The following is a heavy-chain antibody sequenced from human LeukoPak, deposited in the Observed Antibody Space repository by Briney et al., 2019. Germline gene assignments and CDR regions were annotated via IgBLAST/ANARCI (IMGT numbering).Heavy chain of an antibody. CDR3: ARVPHCSSTSCYTAFDI. J-gene: IGHJ3*02. D-gene: IGHD2-2*02. CDR1: GYTFTSYY. CDR2: INPSGGST. V-gene: IGHV1-46*01. Sequence: GASVKVSCKASGYTFTSYYMHWVRQAPGQGLEWMGIINPSGGSTSYAQKFQGRVTMTRDMSTSTVYMELSSLRSEDTAVYYCARVPHCSSTSCYTAFDIWGQGTMVTVSS.